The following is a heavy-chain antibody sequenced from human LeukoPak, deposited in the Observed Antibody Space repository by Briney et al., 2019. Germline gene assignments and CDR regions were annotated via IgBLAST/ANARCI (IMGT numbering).Heavy chain of an antibody. V-gene: IGHV3-30*02. D-gene: IGHD6-19*01. CDR2: IRYDGSNK. Sequence: PGGSLRLSCAASGFTFSSYGMHWVRQAPGKGLEWVAFIRYDGSNKYYADSVKGRFTISRDNSKNTLYLQMNSLRAEDTAVYYCAKDLAVEDYFDYWGQGTLVTVSS. J-gene: IGHJ4*02. CDR3: AKDLAVEDYFDY. CDR1: GFTFSSYG.